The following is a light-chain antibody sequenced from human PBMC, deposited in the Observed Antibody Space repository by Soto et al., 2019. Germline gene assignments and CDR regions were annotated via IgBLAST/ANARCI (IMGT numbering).Light chain of an antibody. CDR1: QGISSY. V-gene: IGKV1-27*01. J-gene: IGKJ4*01. CDR2: AAS. Sequence: DIQMTQSPSSLSASVGDRVTITCRASQGISSYLAWYQQKPGKVPKLLIYAASTLQSGVPSRFSGSGSGTDFTLTISGLQPEDLATYYCQKYISAPQTFGGGTKVELK. CDR3: QKYISAPQT.